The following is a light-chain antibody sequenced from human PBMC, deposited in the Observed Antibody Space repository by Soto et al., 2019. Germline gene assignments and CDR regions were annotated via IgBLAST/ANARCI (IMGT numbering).Light chain of an antibody. V-gene: IGKV3-20*01. CDR2: GAS. J-gene: IGKJ5*01. CDR3: QHFRA. CDR1: QSDRSRF. Sequence: EIALTQYPGTLSLSPGETATLSCSASQSDRSRFLAWYEQERGQPPRLLIYGASGRATGIPDRFSGSGSGTDFTLTLSRVEPDDFAVYYCQHFRAFGQGTLLEV.